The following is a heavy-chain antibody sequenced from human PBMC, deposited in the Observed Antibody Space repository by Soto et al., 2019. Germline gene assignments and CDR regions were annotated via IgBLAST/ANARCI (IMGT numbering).Heavy chain of an antibody. Sequence: QVQLVQSGAEVKKPGASVKVSCKASGYTFTSYGISWVRQAPGQGLEWMGWISAYNGNKNYEQKLQGRVTITTDTSTSTAYMVLRSLRSDDTAVYYCASDHIRYSSGWYFVYWGQGTLVTVSS. CDR2: ISAYNGNK. V-gene: IGHV1-18*01. CDR3: ASDHIRYSSGWYFVY. CDR1: GYTFTSYG. J-gene: IGHJ4*02. D-gene: IGHD6-19*01.